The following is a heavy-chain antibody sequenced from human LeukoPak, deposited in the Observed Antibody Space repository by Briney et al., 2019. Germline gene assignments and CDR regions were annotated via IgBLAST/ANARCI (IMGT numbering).Heavy chain of an antibody. Sequence: GGSLRLSCAGSGFRVSNNYMSWVRQAPGKGLEWVSIIYSDGITYYGDSVKGRFTISRDNSKNTLYLQMSSLRAEDTAVYYCTRDSTTFRFGYWGKGTTVTVSS. V-gene: IGHV3-53*01. J-gene: IGHJ6*04. CDR2: IYSDGIT. CDR3: TRDSTTFRFGY. D-gene: IGHD3-16*01. CDR1: GFRVSNNY.